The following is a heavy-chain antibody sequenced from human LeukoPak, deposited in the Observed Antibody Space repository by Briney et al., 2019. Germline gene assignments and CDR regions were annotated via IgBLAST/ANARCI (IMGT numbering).Heavy chain of an antibody. CDR2: INPSGGST. J-gene: IGHJ3*02. CDR1: GYTFTSYY. D-gene: IGHD6-19*01. V-gene: IGHV1-46*01. Sequence: GASVKVSCKASGYTFTSYYMHWVRQAPGQGLEWMGIINPSGGSTSYAQKFQGRVTMTTDTSTSTAYMELRSLRSDDTAVYYCARVRIAVAGMDIWGQGTMVTVSS. CDR3: ARVRIAVAGMDI.